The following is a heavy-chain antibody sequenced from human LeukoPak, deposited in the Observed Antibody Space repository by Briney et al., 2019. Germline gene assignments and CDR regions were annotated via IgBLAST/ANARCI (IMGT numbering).Heavy chain of an antibody. CDR3: ARDGYLGVIAAAGTVY. D-gene: IGHD6-13*01. V-gene: IGHV3-21*01. Sequence: PGGSLRLSCAASGFTFSSYSMNWVRQAPGKRLEWVSSISNSSSYIYYAASVKGRFTISRDNAKNSLYLQMNSLRAEDTAVYYCARDGYLGVIAAAGTVYWGQGILVTV. J-gene: IGHJ4*02. CDR2: ISNSSSYI. CDR1: GFTFSSYS.